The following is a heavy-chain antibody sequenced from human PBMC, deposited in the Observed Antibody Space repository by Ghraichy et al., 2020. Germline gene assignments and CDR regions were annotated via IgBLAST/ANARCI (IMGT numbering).Heavy chain of an antibody. J-gene: IGHJ4*02. CDR1: GFTFSTYN. CDR2: ISSGSSTI. V-gene: IGHV3-48*02. CDR3: ARDYYASGSYSFDY. Sequence: GGSLRLSCAASGFTFSTYNMNWVRQAPGKGLEWVSYISSGSSTITYADSVKGRFTISRDNAKKSLYLQMNSLRDEDTAVYYCARDYYASGSYSFDYWAQGFLVAFSS. D-gene: IGHD3-10*01.